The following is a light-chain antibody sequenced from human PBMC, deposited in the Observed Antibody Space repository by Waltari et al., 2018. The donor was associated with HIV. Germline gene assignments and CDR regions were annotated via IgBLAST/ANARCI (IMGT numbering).Light chain of an antibody. CDR3: QYSNTPWT. J-gene: IGKJ1*01. CDR1: QAVTTG. V-gene: IGKV1-12*01. Sequence: DIPMVQSPSFVSASVGDRVTITCRASQAVTTGLAWYQQNPGKPPRLLIYGDSTLTSGVPSRFSGSCSGTNFSLTISSLHPDDFASYYCQYSNTPWTFGQGTKV. CDR2: GDS.